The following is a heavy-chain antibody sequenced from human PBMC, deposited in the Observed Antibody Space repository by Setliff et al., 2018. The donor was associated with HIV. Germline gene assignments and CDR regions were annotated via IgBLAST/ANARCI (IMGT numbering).Heavy chain of an antibody. CDR1: GYTFTSYY. Sequence: ASVKVSCKASGYTFTSYYMHWVRQAPGQGLEWMGWISTYNGNTNYAQKFQGRITMTTVTSTSTAYMELRSLRSDDTAVYYCARVPSQGPYYYDSSGYSPFDYWGQGTLVTVSS. J-gene: IGHJ4*02. CDR2: ISTYNGNT. V-gene: IGHV1-18*04. D-gene: IGHD3-22*01. CDR3: ARVPSQGPYYYDSSGYSPFDY.